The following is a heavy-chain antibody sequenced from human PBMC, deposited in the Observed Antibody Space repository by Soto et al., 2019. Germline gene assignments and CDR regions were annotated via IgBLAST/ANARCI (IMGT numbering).Heavy chain of an antibody. Sequence: GASVKVSCKASGYTFTSYAMHWVRQAPGQRLEWMGWINAGNGNTKYSQKFQGRVTITRDTSASTAYMELSSLRSEDTAVYYCARDQKLRFLEWLPLRGGHNWFDSWGQGTLVTVS. J-gene: IGHJ5*01. D-gene: IGHD3-3*01. CDR2: INAGNGNT. CDR1: GYTFTSYA. CDR3: ARDQKLRFLEWLPLRGGHNWFDS. V-gene: IGHV1-3*01.